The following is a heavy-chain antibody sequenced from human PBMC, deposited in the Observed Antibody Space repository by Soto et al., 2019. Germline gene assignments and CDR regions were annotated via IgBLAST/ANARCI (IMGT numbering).Heavy chain of an antibody. Sequence: SETLSLTCAVYGGSFSGYYWSWIRQPPGKGLEWIGEINHSGSTNYNPSLKSRVTISVDTSKNQFSLKLSSVTAADTAVYYCAMYSGYNSKLCGYYGMYVGGQGTMVTVSS. CDR2: INHSGST. CDR1: GGSFSGYY. CDR3: AMYSGYNSKLCGYYGMYV. D-gene: IGHD5-12*01. V-gene: IGHV4-34*01. J-gene: IGHJ6*02.